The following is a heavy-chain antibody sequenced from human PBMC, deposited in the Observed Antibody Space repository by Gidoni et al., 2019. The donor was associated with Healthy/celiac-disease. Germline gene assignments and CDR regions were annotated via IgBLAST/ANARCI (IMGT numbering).Heavy chain of an antibody. D-gene: IGHD2-2*01. CDR2: IWYDGNNK. V-gene: IGHV3-33*01. CDR1: GFTFSSYG. CDR3: ARPAEGAFDI. J-gene: IGHJ3*02. Sequence: QVQLVESGGGVVQPGRSLRLSCAASGFTFSSYGMHWVRQDPGKGLEWVAVIWYDGNNKYYADSVKGRFTISRDNSKKTLYLQMNSLRAEDTAVYYCARPAEGAFDIWGQGTMVTVSS.